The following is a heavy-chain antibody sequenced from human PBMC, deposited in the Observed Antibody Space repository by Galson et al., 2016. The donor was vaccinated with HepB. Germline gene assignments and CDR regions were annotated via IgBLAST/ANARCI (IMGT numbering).Heavy chain of an antibody. CDR2: IYPGDSDT. CDR1: GYNFISYW. CDR3: ARHFHASDGCDV. V-gene: IGHV5-51*01. J-gene: IGHJ3*01. Sequence: QSGAEVKKPGESLKISCKASGYNFISYWIAWIRQMPGKGPEWMGIIYPGDSDTRYSPSFQGQVTISVDKSISTAYLQWSSLKASDTAMYYCARHFHASDGCDVWGQGTMVSVYS.